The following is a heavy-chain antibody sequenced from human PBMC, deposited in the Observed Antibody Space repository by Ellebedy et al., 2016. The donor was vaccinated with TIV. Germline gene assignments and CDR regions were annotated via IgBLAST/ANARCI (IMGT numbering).Heavy chain of an antibody. V-gene: IGHV4-39*01. J-gene: IGHJ3*02. Sequence: MPSETLSLTCTVSGGSISSSSYYWGWIRQPPGKGLEWIGSIYSSGSTYYNPSLKSRVTISVDTSKNQFSLKLSSVTSADTAVYYCASGQPGVGATLEGAFDIWGQGTMVTVSS. CDR2: IYSSGST. CDR3: ASGQPGVGATLEGAFDI. D-gene: IGHD1-26*01. CDR1: GGSISSSSYY.